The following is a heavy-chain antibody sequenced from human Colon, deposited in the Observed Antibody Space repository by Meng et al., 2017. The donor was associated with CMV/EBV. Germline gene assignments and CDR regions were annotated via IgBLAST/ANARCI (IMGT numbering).Heavy chain of an antibody. CDR3: VRESQSGSYIYLQH. CDR1: GYPFPNYG. J-gene: IGHJ1*01. Sequence: QVQLLRSGAEVKKPGASVKVSCKASGYPFPNYGISWVRQAPGQGLEWMGWISAYTGDTYYAQKFQGRVTMTTDTSTSTAYMELRSLRSDDTAVYYCVRESQSGSYIYLQHWGQGTLVTVSS. V-gene: IGHV1-18*01. D-gene: IGHD1-26*01. CDR2: ISAYTGDT.